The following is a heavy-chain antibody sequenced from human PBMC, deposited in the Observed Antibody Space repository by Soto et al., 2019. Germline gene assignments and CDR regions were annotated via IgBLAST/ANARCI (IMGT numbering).Heavy chain of an antibody. V-gene: IGHV1-18*01. D-gene: IGHD1-1*01. CDR1: GYNFTSYG. Sequence: QVHLVQSGAEVKKPGASVKVSCKGSGYNFTSYGITWVRQAPGQGLEWMGWIGAHNGNTNYAQKLQGRVTVTRDTSTSTAYMELRSLRSDDTAVYYCARGRNGDYWGQGALVTVSS. CDR2: IGAHNGNT. CDR3: ARGRNGDY. J-gene: IGHJ4*02.